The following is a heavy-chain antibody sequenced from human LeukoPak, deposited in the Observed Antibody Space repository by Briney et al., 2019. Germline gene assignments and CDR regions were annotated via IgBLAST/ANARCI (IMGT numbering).Heavy chain of an antibody. Sequence: PSETLSLTCTVSGGSFSSSSYYWGWIRQPPGKGLEWVGSINYRGSNYHNSSLKSRVTISVDTSKNQFSLKLSSVTAADTAVYYCARRRDYGTNWFDPWGQGTLVTVSS. J-gene: IGHJ5*02. CDR2: INYRGSN. V-gene: IGHV4-39*07. D-gene: IGHD4-17*01. CDR3: ARRRDYGTNWFDP. CDR1: GGSFSSSSYY.